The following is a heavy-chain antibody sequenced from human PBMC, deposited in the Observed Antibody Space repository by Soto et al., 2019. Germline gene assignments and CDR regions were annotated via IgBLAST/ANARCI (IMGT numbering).Heavy chain of an antibody. Sequence: EVQLVETGGGLVQPGGSLRLSCAASGFTFSSYWMHWVRQAPGKGLVWVSRINSDGRDRSYADSVRGRFTISRDNAKNTLYLQMDSLRAEDTAVYYCSSQLSSSDYWGQGTLVSVSS. CDR1: GFTFSSYW. CDR2: INSDGRDR. J-gene: IGHJ4*02. V-gene: IGHV3-74*01. CDR3: SSQLSSSDY. D-gene: IGHD2-2*01.